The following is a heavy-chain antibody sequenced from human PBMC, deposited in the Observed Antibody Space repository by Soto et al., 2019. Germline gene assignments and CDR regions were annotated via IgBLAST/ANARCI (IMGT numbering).Heavy chain of an antibody. Sequence: PGESLKISCKGSGYSFTSYWIGWVRQMPGKGLEWMGIIYPGDSDTRYSPSFPLQVAISADKSLLTAYLQWSSLRPSDTAMYYCASSYSSTDNYYSFYGMDVWGQGTTVTVSS. V-gene: IGHV5-51*01. J-gene: IGHJ6*02. CDR3: ASSYSSTDNYYSFYGMDV. CDR1: GYSFTSYW. D-gene: IGHD6-13*01. CDR2: IYPGDSDT.